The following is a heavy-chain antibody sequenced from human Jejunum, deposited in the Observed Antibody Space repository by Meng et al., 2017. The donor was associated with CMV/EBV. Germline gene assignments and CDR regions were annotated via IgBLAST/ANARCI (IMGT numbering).Heavy chain of an antibody. CDR2: ISGNGATT. CDR3: ARDPSGSTWYYFDY. D-gene: IGHD6-13*01. CDR1: GFTFSSYS. J-gene: IGHJ4*02. V-gene: IGHV3-23*01. Sequence: GFTFSSYSLSWVRQAPGKGLEWVSTISGNGATTHYADSVKGRFTMSRDNSKNTLYLQMNSLRAEDTAVYYCARDPSGSTWYYFDYWGQGTLVTVSS.